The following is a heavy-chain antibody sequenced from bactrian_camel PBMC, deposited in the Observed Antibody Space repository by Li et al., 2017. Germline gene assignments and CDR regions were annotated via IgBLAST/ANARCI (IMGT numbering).Heavy chain of an antibody. D-gene: IGHD5*01. CDR1: RFNLSPEC. V-gene: IGHV3S1*01. Sequence: HVQLVESGGGSVQAGGSLTLSCVVSRFNLSPECMGWFRQVPGKEREGIASIADRGGFTRYADFVKGRFTISRDNAKNTLYLQLDSLRTEDTAMYYCAKDGDTEDGAWPVYNYWGQGTQVTVS. CDR2: IADRGGFT. CDR3: AKDGDTEDGAWPVYNY. J-gene: IGHJ4*01.